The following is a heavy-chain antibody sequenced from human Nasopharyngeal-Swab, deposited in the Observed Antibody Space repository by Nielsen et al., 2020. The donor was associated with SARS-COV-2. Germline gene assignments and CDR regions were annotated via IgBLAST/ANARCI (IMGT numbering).Heavy chain of an antibody. CDR2: INPNSGGT. CDR3: ARVLAAAGYNWFDP. D-gene: IGHD6-13*01. V-gene: IGHV1-2*06. J-gene: IGHJ5*02. Sequence: WVRQAPGQGLEWMGRINPNSGGTNYAQKFQGRVTMTRDTSTSTVYMELSSLRSEDTAVYYCARVLAAAGYNWFDPWGQGTLVTVSS.